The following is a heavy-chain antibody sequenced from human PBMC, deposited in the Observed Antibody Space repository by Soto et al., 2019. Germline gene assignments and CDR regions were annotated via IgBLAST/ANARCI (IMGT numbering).Heavy chain of an antibody. CDR2: IIPIFGTA. D-gene: IGHD2-2*01. Sequence: GTSAKPSCKASGGSFSSYASSWVRQENGQGLEWMGGIIPIFGTANYAQKLQGRVTMTTDTSTSTAYMELRSLRSDDTAVYYCARDVPIVVVPALSYFDYWGQGTLVTVSS. CDR3: ARDVPIVVVPALSYFDY. CDR1: GGSFSSYA. J-gene: IGHJ4*02. V-gene: IGHV1-69*05.